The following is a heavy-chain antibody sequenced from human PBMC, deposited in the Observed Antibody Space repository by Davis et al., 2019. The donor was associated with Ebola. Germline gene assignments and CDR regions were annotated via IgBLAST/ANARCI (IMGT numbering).Heavy chain of an antibody. J-gene: IGHJ4*02. CDR3: AKGAVGGRPFDY. D-gene: IGHD1-26*01. CDR2: ISWNSGSI. Sequence: PGGSLRLSCAASGFTFDDYAMHWVRQAPGKGLEWVSGISWNSGSIGYADSVKGRFTISRDNAKNSLYLQMNSLRAEDTALYYCAKGAVGGRPFDYWGQGTLVTVSS. V-gene: IGHV3-9*01. CDR1: GFTFDDYA.